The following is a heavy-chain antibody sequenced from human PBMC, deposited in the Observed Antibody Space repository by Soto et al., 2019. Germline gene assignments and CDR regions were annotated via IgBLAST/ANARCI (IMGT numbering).Heavy chain of an antibody. CDR1: GCTFSSCP. J-gene: IGHJ4*02. CDR3: AKDQGYNYDPPRSDY. V-gene: IGHV3-23*01. Sequence: QPGGSLRLSCAASGCTFSSCPMTWVRQAPGKGLEWVSAISGSGDSTYYADSVKGRFTISRDNSKNTLYLQMNSLRAEDTAVYYCAKDQGYNYDPPRSDYRGQGTLVTVSS. CDR2: ISGSGDST. D-gene: IGHD5-18*01.